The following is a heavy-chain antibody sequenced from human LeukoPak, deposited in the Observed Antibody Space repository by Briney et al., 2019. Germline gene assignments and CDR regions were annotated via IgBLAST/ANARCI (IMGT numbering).Heavy chain of an antibody. CDR1: GGSISSYY. CDR2: VYYSGST. CDR3: ARDVSAMVRGYFDY. Sequence: PSETLSLTCTVSGGSISSYYWSWIRQPPGKGLEWIGYVYYSGSTNYNPSLRGRVTISVVTSKNQFYLRLSSVTAADTAVYFCARDVSAMVRGYFDYWGQGTLVTVSS. V-gene: IGHV4-59*01. J-gene: IGHJ4*02. D-gene: IGHD3-10*01.